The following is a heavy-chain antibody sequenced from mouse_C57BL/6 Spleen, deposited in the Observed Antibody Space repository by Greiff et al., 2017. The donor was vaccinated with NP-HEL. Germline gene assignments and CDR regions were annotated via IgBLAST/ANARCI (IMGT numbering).Heavy chain of an antibody. CDR3: ALYYDYDGRMFAY. CDR1: GYTFTSYW. V-gene: IGHV1-74*01. J-gene: IGHJ3*01. Sequence: QVQLKQPGAELVKPGASVKVSCKASGYTFTSYWMHWVKQRPGQGLEWIGRIHPSDSDTNYNQKFKGKATLTVDKSSSTAYMQLSSLTSEDSAVYYCALYYDYDGRMFAYWGQGTLVTVSA. CDR2: IHPSDSDT. D-gene: IGHD2-4*01.